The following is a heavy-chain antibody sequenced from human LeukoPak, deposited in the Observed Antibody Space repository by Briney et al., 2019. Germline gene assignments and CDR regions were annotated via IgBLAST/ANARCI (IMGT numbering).Heavy chain of an antibody. CDR1: GGSISSGGSY. V-gene: IGHV4-31*03. D-gene: IGHD4-17*01. CDR3: ARAPMTTVTTPFAY. J-gene: IGHJ4*02. CDR2: IYYSGST. Sequence: SETLSLTCTVSGGSISSGGSYWSWIRQHPGKGLEWIGYIYYSGSTYYNPSLKSRVTISVDTSKNQFSLKLSSVTAADTAVYYCARAPMTTVTTPFAYWGQGTLVTVSS.